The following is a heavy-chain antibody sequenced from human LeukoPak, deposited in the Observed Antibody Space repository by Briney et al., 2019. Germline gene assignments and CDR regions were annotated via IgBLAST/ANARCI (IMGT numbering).Heavy chain of an antibody. D-gene: IGHD2-2*01. CDR1: GYTFTGYY. Sequence: ASVKVSCKAFGYTFTGYYMHWVRQAPGQGLEWMGWINPNSGGTNYAQKFQGRVTMTRDTSISTAYMELSRLRSDDTAVYYCARRWRGYCSSTSCYGGFDYWGQGTLVTVSS. CDR2: INPNSGGT. CDR3: ARRWRGYCSSTSCYGGFDY. J-gene: IGHJ4*02. V-gene: IGHV1-2*02.